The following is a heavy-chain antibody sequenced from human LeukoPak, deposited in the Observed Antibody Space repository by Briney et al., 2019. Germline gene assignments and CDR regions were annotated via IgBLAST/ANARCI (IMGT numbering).Heavy chain of an antibody. D-gene: IGHD2-15*01. V-gene: IGHV4-59*01. CDR1: GGSISSYY. CDR2: IYYSGST. Sequence: PSETLSLTCTVSGGSISSYYWSWIRQPPGKGLEWIGYIYYSGSTNYNPSLKSRVTISVDTSKNQFSLKLSSVTAADTAVYYCAREVVDSGWAFDIWGQGTMVTVSS. CDR3: AREVVDSGWAFDI. J-gene: IGHJ3*02.